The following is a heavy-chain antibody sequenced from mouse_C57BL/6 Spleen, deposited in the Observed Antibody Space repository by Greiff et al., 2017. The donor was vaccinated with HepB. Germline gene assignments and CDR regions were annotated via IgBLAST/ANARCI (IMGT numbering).Heavy chain of an antibody. D-gene: IGHD2-4*01. J-gene: IGHJ1*03. CDR3: ARRGGLRGYFDV. V-gene: IGHV1-54*01. CDR2: INPGSGGT. Sequence: VQLQQSGAELVRPGTSVKVSCKASGYAFTNYLIEWVKQRPGQGLEWIGVINPGSGGTNYNEKFKGKATLTADKSSSTAYMQLSSLTSEDSAVYFGARRGGLRGYFDVWGTRTTVTVSS. CDR1: GYAFTNYL.